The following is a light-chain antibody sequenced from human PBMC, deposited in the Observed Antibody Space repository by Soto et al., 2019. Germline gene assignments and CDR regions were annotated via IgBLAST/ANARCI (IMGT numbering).Light chain of an antibody. CDR2: TAS. V-gene: IGKV1-27*01. J-gene: IGKJ4*01. Sequence: DIQMTQSPSSLSASVGDRVTITCRASQGITTYLAWYQQKPGKVPKLLIYTASTLQSGVPSRFSGSGSGTDFTLNISSLQPEDVATYYCQNYNSAPLTFGGGTKVEI. CDR1: QGITTY. CDR3: QNYNSAPLT.